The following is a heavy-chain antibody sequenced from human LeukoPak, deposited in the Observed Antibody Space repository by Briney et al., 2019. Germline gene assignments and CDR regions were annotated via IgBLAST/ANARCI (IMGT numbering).Heavy chain of an antibody. V-gene: IGHV4-39*07. D-gene: IGHD3-22*01. Sequence: SETLSLACTVSGGSISSSDSYWGWIRQPPGKGLEWIGSIYYTGSTYFNPSLKSRVTISVDTSKNQFSLKLTSVTAADTAVYYCARDASSGGHYWGQGTLVTVSS. CDR1: GGSISSSDSY. J-gene: IGHJ4*02. CDR3: ARDASSGGHY. CDR2: IYYTGST.